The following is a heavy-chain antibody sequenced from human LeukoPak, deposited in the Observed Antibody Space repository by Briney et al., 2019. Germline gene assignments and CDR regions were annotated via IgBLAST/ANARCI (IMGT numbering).Heavy chain of an antibody. Sequence: GGSLRLSCAASGFTFSSYAMSWARQAPGKGLEWVSAISGSGGSTYHAASVKGRFTISRDNSKNTVYLQMNSLGAEDTAIYYCAKDMQIAVAPFDYWGQGTLVTVSS. CDR3: AKDMQIAVAPFDY. CDR2: ISGSGGST. CDR1: GFTFSSYA. J-gene: IGHJ4*02. V-gene: IGHV3-23*01. D-gene: IGHD6-19*01.